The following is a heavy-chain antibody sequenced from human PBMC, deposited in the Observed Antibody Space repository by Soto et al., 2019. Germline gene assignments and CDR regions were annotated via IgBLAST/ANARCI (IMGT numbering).Heavy chain of an antibody. CDR3: AKSVTTDYSYFYGMDV. J-gene: IGHJ6*04. D-gene: IGHD4-17*01. V-gene: IGHV3-9*01. CDR1: GFTFDDYA. Sequence: EVQLVESGGGLVQPGRSLRLSCAASGFTFDDYAMHWVRQAPGKGLEWVSGINWNSGTIAYADSVKGRFTISRDNAKNSLYLQMTSLKAEDTALYYGAKSVTTDYSYFYGMDVWGKGPTVTVSS. CDR2: INWNSGTI.